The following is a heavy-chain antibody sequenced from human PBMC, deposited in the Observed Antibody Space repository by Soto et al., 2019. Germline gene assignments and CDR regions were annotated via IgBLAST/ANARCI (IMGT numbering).Heavy chain of an antibody. D-gene: IGHD1-26*01. CDR3: ARRSFTVGDAIFDH. J-gene: IGHJ4*02. V-gene: IGHV1-18*01. Sequence: GASVKVSCKASGYTFTSYGISWVRQAPGQGLEWMGWISAYNGNTNYAQKLQGRVTMTTDTSTSTVFMELSSLSSEDTAVYYCARRSFTVGDAIFDHWVQGTVVSVSS. CDR2: ISAYNGNT. CDR1: GYTFTSYG.